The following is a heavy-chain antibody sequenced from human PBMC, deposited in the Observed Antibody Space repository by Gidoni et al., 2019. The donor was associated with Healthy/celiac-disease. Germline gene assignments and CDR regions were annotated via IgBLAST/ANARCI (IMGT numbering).Heavy chain of an antibody. CDR3: ARGRVTPVDAAMVHFDY. Sequence: QVQLQQWGAGLLRPSETLSLTCAVYGGSFGNYYWSWIRQPPGKGLEWIGEINHSRSTNYNPSLKSRVTISVDTSKNQFSLKLTSVTAADTAVYYCARGRVTPVDAAMVHFDYWGQGTLVTVSS. V-gene: IGHV4-34*01. J-gene: IGHJ4*02. CDR1: GGSFGNYY. D-gene: IGHD5-18*01. CDR2: INHSRST.